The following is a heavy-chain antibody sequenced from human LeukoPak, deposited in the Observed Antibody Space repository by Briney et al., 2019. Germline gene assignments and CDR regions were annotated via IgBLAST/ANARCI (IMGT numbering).Heavy chain of an antibody. J-gene: IGHJ6*02. V-gene: IGHV3-30*18. CDR3: AKDWQQLVPTYYGMDV. Sequence: GRSLRLSCAASGFTFSSYGMHWVRQAPGKGLEWVAVISYDGSNKYYADSVKGRFTISRDNSKNTLYLQMNSLRAEDTAVYYCAKDWQQLVPTYYGMDVWGQGTTVTVSS. CDR2: ISYDGSNK. D-gene: IGHD6-13*01. CDR1: GFTFSSYG.